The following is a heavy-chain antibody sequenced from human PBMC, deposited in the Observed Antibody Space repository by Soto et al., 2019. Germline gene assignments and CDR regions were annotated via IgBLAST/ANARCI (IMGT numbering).Heavy chain of an antibody. Sequence: SETLSLTCTVSGGSISSSSYYWGWIRQPPGKGLEWIGSIYYSGSTYYNPSLKSRVTISVDTSKNQFSLKLSSVTAADTAVYYCARWLAVAGTGEGNWFDPWGQGTLVTVSA. CDR1: GGSISSSSYY. D-gene: IGHD6-19*01. CDR3: ARWLAVAGTGEGNWFDP. J-gene: IGHJ5*02. V-gene: IGHV4-39*01. CDR2: IYYSGST.